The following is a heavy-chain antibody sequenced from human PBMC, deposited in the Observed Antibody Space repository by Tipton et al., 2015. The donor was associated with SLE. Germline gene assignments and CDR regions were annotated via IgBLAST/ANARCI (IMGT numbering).Heavy chain of an antibody. CDR1: GGSFSGYY. V-gene: IGHV4-34*01. D-gene: IGHD3-3*01. J-gene: IGHJ6*03. CDR2: INHSGST. CDR3: ARVRPPLSIFGVVKGTDYYYMDV. Sequence: LRLSCAVYGGSFSGYYWRWIRQPPGKGPGGIWEINHSGSTNYNPSLKSRVTISVDTSKNQFSLKLSSVTAADTAVYYCARVRPPLSIFGVVKGTDYYYMDVWGKGTTVTVSS.